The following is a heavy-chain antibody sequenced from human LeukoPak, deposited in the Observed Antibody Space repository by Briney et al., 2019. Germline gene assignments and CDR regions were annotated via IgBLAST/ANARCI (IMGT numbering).Heavy chain of an antibody. V-gene: IGHV3-48*03. Sequence: GGSLRLSCAASGFTFSSYEMNWVRQAPGKGLGWVSYISSSGSIIYYADSVKGRFTISRDNAKNSLYLQMNSLRAGDTAVYYCAELGITMIGGVWGKGTTVTISS. D-gene: IGHD3-10*02. CDR1: GFTFSSYE. CDR3: AELGITMIGGV. CDR2: ISSSGSII. J-gene: IGHJ6*04.